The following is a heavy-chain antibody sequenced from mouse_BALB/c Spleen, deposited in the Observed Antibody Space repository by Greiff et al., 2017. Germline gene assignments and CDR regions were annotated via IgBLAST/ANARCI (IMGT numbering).Heavy chain of an antibody. CDR2: IWAGGST. CDR3: AREGDDYGAWFAY. D-gene: IGHD2-4*01. J-gene: IGHJ3*01. V-gene: IGHV2-9*02. Sequence: VKLQESGPGLVAPSQCLSITCTVSGFSLTSYGVHWVRQPPGKGLEWLGVIWAGGSTNYNSALMSRLSISKDNSKSQVFLKMNSLQTDDTAMYYCAREGDDYGAWFAYWGQGTLVTVSA. CDR1: GFSLTSYG.